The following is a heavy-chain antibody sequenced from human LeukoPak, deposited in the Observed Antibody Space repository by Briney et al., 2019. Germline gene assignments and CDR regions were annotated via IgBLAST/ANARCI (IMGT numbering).Heavy chain of an antibody. J-gene: IGHJ3*01. CDR2: ISDSGDTT. V-gene: IGHV3-23*01. Sequence: PGGSLRLSCAASGFIFSGQAMSWVRQAPGKGLECVSTISDSGDTTYKADSVKGRFAISRDNSKNMLFLQMNSLRAEDTALYYCTRLPVKSPMLHLDAFDVWGQGTMVTVSS. CDR3: TRLPVKSPMLHLDAFDV. D-gene: IGHD2-21*01. CDR1: GFIFSGQA.